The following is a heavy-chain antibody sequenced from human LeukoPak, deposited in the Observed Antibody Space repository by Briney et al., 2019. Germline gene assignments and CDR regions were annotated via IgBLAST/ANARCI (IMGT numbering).Heavy chain of an antibody. CDR1: GFPFSSYW. Sequence: GGSLRLSCVASGFPFSSYWMTWVRQAPGKGLEWVANIKQDGSKKNYVDSVKGRFTISRDNAKNSLYLQMNSLRAEDTAVYCCATPLDYYDTSGYHQGGDWGQGTLVTVSS. V-gene: IGHV3-7*03. CDR2: IKQDGSKK. CDR3: ATPLDYYDTSGYHQGGD. J-gene: IGHJ4*02. D-gene: IGHD3-22*01.